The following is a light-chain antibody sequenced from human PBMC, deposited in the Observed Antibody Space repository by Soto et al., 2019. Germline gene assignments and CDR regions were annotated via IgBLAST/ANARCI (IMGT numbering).Light chain of an antibody. CDR2: GNS. Sequence: QSVLSQPPSVSGAPGQRVTISCTGSSSNIGAGYDVHWYQQLPGTAPKLLIYGNSNRPSGVPDRFSGSKSGTSASLAITGLQAEDEADYYCQSSDSSLSVYYGFGPGTKVTVL. V-gene: IGLV1-40*01. J-gene: IGLJ1*01. CDR3: QSSDSSLSVYYG. CDR1: SSNIGAGYD.